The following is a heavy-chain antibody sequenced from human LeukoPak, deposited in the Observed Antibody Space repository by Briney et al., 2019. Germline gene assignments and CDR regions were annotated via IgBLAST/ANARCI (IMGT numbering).Heavy chain of an antibody. CDR3: AREGCSGTSCYGVDAFDI. CDR2: ISSSSYT. CDR1: GFTFSDYY. V-gene: IGHV3-11*05. J-gene: IGHJ3*02. Sequence: GGSLRLSCAASGFTFSDYYMSWIRQAPGKGLEWVSYISSSSYTNYADSVKGRFTISRDNAKNSLYLQMNSLRAEDTAVYYCAREGCSGTSCYGVDAFDIWGQGTKVTVSS. D-gene: IGHD2-15*01.